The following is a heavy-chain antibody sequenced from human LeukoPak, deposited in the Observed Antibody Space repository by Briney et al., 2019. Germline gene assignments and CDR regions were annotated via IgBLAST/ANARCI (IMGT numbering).Heavy chain of an antibody. CDR1: GGSFSGYY. CDR2: INHSGST. CDR3: VRGQIFRRFDY. V-gene: IGHV4-34*01. J-gene: IGHJ4*02. Sequence: KTSETLSLTCAVYGGSFSGYYWSWIRQPPGKGLEWIGEINHSGSTNYNPSLKSRVTISVGTSKNQFSLKLSSVTAADTAVYYCVRGQIFRRFDYWGQGTLVTVSS.